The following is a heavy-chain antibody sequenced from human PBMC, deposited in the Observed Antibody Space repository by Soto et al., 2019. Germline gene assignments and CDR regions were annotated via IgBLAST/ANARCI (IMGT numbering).Heavy chain of an antibody. CDR3: ARDRNYDFWSGPPDY. D-gene: IGHD3-3*01. V-gene: IGHV3-33*01. CDR2: IWYDGSNK. CDR1: GFTFSSYG. Sequence: GGSLRLSCAASGFTFSSYGMHWVRQAPGKGLEWVAVIWYDGSNKYYADSVKGRFTISRDNSKNTLYLQMNSLRAEDTAVYYCARDRNYDFWSGPPDYWGQGPLVTVSS. J-gene: IGHJ4*02.